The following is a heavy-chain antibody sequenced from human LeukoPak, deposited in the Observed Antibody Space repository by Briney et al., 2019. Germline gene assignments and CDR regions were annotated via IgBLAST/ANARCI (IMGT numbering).Heavy chain of an antibody. CDR3: ARGSEFFEY. V-gene: IGHV4-31*03. CDR1: GDSITSSGYF. Sequence: PSQTLSLTCTVSGDSITSSGYFWSWIGQHPGKGLEWIGYIYYTGSAYYNPSLQSRVTISVDTSKNQFSLRLTSLTAADTAVYYCARGSEFFEYWGQGTLVAVSS. D-gene: IGHD3-10*01. CDR2: IYYTGSA. J-gene: IGHJ4*02.